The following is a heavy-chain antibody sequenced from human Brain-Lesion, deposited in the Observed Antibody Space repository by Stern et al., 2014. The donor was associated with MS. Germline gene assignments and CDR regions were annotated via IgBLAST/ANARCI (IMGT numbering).Heavy chain of an antibody. J-gene: IGHJ4*02. CDR2: ISCNSCTI. CDR3: ARDITGSSAYFAY. Sequence: EVQLVESGGDLVQPGRSLRLSCAAFGFTFDDYAMHWVRPAPGKGLEWVAGISCNSCTIGYADSVKGRFTTSRDNAYSSLYLQMNSLRPEDTALYYCARDITGSSAYFAYWGQGTLVTVSS. CDR1: GFTFDDYA. D-gene: IGHD1-14*01. V-gene: IGHV3-9*01.